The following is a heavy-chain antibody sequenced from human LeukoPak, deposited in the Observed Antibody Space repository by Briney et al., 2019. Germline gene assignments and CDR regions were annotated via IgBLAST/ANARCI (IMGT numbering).Heavy chain of an antibody. CDR3: AGDPPGTPVGFDV. V-gene: IGHV1-69*06. J-gene: IGHJ3*01. D-gene: IGHD3-10*01. CDR1: AGMFNTYA. CDR2: ITPLSATP. Sequence: SVKVSCKASAGMFNTYAISWVRQAPGHGLEWMGRITPLSATPSQSQWIQGRITITADISTNTVYLDLSSLRSEDAALYFCAGDPPGTPVGFDVWGQGTMVTVSS.